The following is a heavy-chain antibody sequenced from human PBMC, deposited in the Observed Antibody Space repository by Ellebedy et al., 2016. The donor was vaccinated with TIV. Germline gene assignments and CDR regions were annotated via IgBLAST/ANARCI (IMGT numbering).Heavy chain of an antibody. CDR2: IYDIGST. V-gene: IGHV4-59*01. D-gene: IGHD6-19*01. J-gene: IGHJ4*02. CDR1: GVSISGTY. CDR3: AGTSTAVPEFDY. Sequence: MPSETLSLTCTVSGVSISGTYWTWIRKSPGKGLEGIGYIYDIGSTLYNPSLRGPVAISLDTSQDQFSLRLNSVTAADTGIYYCAGTSTAVPEFDYWGRGTVVTVSA.